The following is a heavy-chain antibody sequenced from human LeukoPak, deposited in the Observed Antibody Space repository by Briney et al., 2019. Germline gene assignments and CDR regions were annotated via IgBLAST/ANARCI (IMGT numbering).Heavy chain of an antibody. D-gene: IGHD2-21*02. CDR1: SGSISSYY. Sequence: SETLSLTCTVSSGSISSYYWSWIRQPPGKGLEWIGYIYSSGSTKYNPSLKSRVTISVDTPNNQFFLRLSSVTAADTAVYYCARHYCGGDCYTRFDYWGQGTPVTVSS. J-gene: IGHJ4*02. V-gene: IGHV4-59*08. CDR3: ARHYCGGDCYTRFDY. CDR2: IYSSGST.